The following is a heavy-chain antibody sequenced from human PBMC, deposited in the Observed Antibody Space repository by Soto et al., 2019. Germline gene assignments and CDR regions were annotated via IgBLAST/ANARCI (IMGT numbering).Heavy chain of an antibody. CDR1: GYTFTSYG. J-gene: IGHJ2*01. CDR3: AREDYYDSSGYRYWYFDL. V-gene: IGHV1-18*01. CDR2: ISAYNGNT. Sequence: QVQLVQSGAEVKKPGASVKVSCKASGYTFTSYGISWVRQAPGQGLEWMGWISAYNGNTNYAQKLQGRVTMTTDTSTSTDYMELRSLRSDDTAVYYCAREDYYDSSGYRYWYFDLWGRGTLVTVSS. D-gene: IGHD3-22*01.